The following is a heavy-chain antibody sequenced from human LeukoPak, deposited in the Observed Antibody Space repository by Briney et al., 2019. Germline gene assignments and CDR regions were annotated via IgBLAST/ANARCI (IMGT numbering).Heavy chain of an antibody. Sequence: GGSLRLSCEASGFTFGSHAMYWVRQAPGKGLEWVAGIFGSGGSPHYADSVKGRFTISRDNPRNTVYLQINSLRDEDTAVYYCGKTTVGYSSGQKPAWPVDYWGQGTLVTVSS. J-gene: IGHJ4*02. V-gene: IGHV3-23*01. CDR1: GFTFGSHA. D-gene: IGHD5-18*01. CDR2: IFGSGGSP. CDR3: GKTTVGYSSGQKPAWPVDY.